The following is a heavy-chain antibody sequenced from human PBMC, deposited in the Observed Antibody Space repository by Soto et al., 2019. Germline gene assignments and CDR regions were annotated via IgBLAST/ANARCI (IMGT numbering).Heavy chain of an antibody. CDR3: ARMESFGSLNWFDP. J-gene: IGHJ5*02. CDR2: MNPGSGDT. Sequence: ASVKVSCKASGYTFTNNGVSWVRQATGQGLEWMGWMNPGSGDTGYAQKFQGRVTMTRDISIAKAYMELNSLTSEDTAIYYCARMESFGSLNWFDPWGQGTLVTGAS. D-gene: IGHD5-18*01. CDR1: GYTFTNNG. V-gene: IGHV1-8*02.